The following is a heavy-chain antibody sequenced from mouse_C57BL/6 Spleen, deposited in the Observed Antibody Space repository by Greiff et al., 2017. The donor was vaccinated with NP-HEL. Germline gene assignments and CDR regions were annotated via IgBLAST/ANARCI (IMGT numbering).Heavy chain of an antibody. CDR2: IDPSDSYT. CDR1: GYTFTSYW. J-gene: IGHJ2*01. CDR3: ARDVRNFDY. Sequence: QVQLQQPGAELVKPGASVQLSCKASGYTFTSYWMQWVKQRPGQGLEWIGEIDPSDSYTNYNQKFKGKATLTVDTSSSTAYMQLSSLTSEDSAVYYCARDVRNFDYWGQGTTLTVSS. V-gene: IGHV1-50*01. D-gene: IGHD1-1*01.